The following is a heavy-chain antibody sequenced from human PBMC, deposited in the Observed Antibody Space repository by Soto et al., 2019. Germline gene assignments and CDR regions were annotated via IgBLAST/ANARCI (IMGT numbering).Heavy chain of an antibody. V-gene: IGHV1-8*01. Sequence: SVKVSCKASGYTFTSYDINWVRQATGQGLEWMGWMNPNSGNTGYAQKFQGRVTMTRNTSISTAYMELSSLRSEDTAVYYCARGTSYYDFCSGLPTSFDYWGQGTLVTVSS. D-gene: IGHD3-3*01. CDR2: MNPNSGNT. CDR1: GYTFTSYD. CDR3: ARGTSYYDFCSGLPTSFDY. J-gene: IGHJ4*02.